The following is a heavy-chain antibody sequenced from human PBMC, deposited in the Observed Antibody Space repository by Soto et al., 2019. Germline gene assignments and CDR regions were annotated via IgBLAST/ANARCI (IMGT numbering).Heavy chain of an antibody. CDR2: IYWNDDK. J-gene: IGHJ6*02. Sequence: QITLKESGPPLVKPTQTLTLTCTFSGFSLSTSGVGVCWIRQPPGKALEWLALIYWNDDKRYSPSLKSRLTITKDTSKNQVVLTMTNMDPVDTATYYCAHSQNEYEGDYGMDVWGQGTTVTVSS. CDR1: GFSLSTSGVG. CDR3: AHSQNEYEGDYGMDV. D-gene: IGHD1-1*01. V-gene: IGHV2-5*01.